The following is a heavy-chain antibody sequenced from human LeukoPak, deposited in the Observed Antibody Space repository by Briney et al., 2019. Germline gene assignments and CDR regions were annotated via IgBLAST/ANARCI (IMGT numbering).Heavy chain of an antibody. CDR3: PRDLTRSSGSQYYYYYYMDV. V-gene: IGHV1-69*05. CDR1: GGTCSSYA. J-gene: IGHJ6*03. D-gene: IGHD1-26*01. CDR2: RIPIFGTA. Sequence: ASVTVSCKASGGTCSSYAISWVRQAPGQGLGWMGGRIPIFGTANCAQKFQPRVTITTDDSTRTAYMELSSLTSEDTAVYYSPRDLTRSSGSQYYYYYYMDVSGNRTTVTVSS.